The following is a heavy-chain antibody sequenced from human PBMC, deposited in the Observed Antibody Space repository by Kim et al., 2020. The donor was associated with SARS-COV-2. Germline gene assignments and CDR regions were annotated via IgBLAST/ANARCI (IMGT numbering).Heavy chain of an antibody. J-gene: IGHJ5*01. D-gene: IGHD1-1*01. CDR2: VTPSTGNT. CDR3: ARTTTGRPNWFDS. V-gene: IGHV1-8*02. CDR1: GYFFNTYD. Sequence: ASVKVSCMASGYFFNTYDINWVRQASGQGLEWLGWVTPSTGNTGYAQKFQGRVTVTRDTSIRTAYMELSNLRYEDTAVYYCARTTTGRPNWFDSWGQGTL.